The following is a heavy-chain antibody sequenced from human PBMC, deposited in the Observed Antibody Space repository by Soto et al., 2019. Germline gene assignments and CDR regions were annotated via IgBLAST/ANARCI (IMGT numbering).Heavy chain of an antibody. Sequence: GESLKISCKASGYSFTNYWIAWVRQMPGKGLEWMGIIYPGDSTTIYSPSFQGQVTISADKSISTAYLQWSSLRASDTAMYSCARRVSVYGMDVWGQGTTVTVSS. CDR2: IYPGDSTT. D-gene: IGHD3-10*01. V-gene: IGHV5-51*01. J-gene: IGHJ6*02. CDR1: GYSFTNYW. CDR3: ARRVSVYGMDV.